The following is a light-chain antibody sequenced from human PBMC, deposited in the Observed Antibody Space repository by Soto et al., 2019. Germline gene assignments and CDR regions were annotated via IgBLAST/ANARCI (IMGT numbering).Light chain of an antibody. CDR3: QQYDILPIT. CDR2: DAS. CDR1: QDINIY. Sequence: DIQKTQSPSSLFSSVADRFTITCEATQDINIYLNWYQQKPGKAPTLLIYDASNLEIGVTSRFSGSGSGTHFTFTISSLQTEDIGTYYCQQYDILPITFGRGTRLEI. V-gene: IGKV1-33*01. J-gene: IGKJ5*01.